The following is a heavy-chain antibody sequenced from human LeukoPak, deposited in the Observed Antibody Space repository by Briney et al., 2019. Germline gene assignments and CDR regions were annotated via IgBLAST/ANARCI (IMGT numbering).Heavy chain of an antibody. Sequence: GGSLRLSCAASGFTFSSYSMKWVRQAPGKGLEWVSFISSSSSYIYYRDSVKGRFTTSRDNARNSLYLQMNSLRAEDTAVYYCARGTMFPYYFDYWGQGTLVTVSS. J-gene: IGHJ4*02. CDR3: ARGTMFPYYFDY. CDR2: ISSSSSYI. CDR1: GFTFSSYS. D-gene: IGHD3-10*02. V-gene: IGHV3-21*01.